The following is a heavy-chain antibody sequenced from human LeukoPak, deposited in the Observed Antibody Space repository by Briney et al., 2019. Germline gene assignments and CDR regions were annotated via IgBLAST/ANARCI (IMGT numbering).Heavy chain of an antibody. V-gene: IGHV3-33*01. CDR1: GFIFSSYG. Sequence: PGGSLRLSCAASGFIFSSYGMNWARQAPGKGLEWVAIIWYDGGNKYYADSVKGRFTISRDNSKNTLFLQMNSLRAEDTAVYYCARAAPSLMVPEYWGQGTLVTVSS. CDR2: IWYDGGNK. CDR3: ARAAPSLMVPEY. J-gene: IGHJ4*02. D-gene: IGHD2-8*01.